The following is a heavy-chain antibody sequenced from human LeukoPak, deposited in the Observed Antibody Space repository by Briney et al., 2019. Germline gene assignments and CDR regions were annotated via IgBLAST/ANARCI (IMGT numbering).Heavy chain of an antibody. D-gene: IGHD1-7*01. Sequence: GGSLRLSCAASGFSFTSYVMSWVRQAPGKGLEWVSAISGGGGSTYYADSVKGRFTISRDNSKNTLYLQMNSLRAEDMAVHYCAKDERNWNYNLASQTYDWGQGTLVTVSS. V-gene: IGHV3-23*01. CDR3: AKDERNWNYNLASQTYD. CDR2: ISGGGGST. J-gene: IGHJ4*02. CDR1: GFSFTSYV.